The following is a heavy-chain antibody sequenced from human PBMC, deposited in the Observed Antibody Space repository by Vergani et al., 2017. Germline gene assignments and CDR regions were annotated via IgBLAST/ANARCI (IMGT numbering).Heavy chain of an antibody. CDR3: AKGFGPQGPFDY. CDR2: ISWNSGSI. D-gene: IGHD3-10*01. Sequence: EVQLLESGGGLVQTGGSLRLSCAASGFTFSSYAMHWVRQAPGKGLEWVSGISWNSGSIGYADSVKGRFTISRDNAKNSLYLQMNSLRAEDTALYYCAKGFGPQGPFDYWGQGTLVTVSS. V-gene: IGHV3-9*01. CDR1: GFTFSSYA. J-gene: IGHJ4*02.